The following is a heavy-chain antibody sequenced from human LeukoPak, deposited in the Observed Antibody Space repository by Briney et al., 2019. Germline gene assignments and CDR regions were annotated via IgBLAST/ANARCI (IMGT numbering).Heavy chain of an antibody. J-gene: IGHJ4*02. D-gene: IGHD3-22*01. Sequence: SETLSLTCAVYGGSFRGYYWSWIRQPPGKGLEWIGEINHSGSTNYNPSLKSRVTISVDTSKNQFSLKLSSVTAADTAVYYCARAQYYYDSSGYFFDYWGQGTLVTVSS. CDR3: ARAQYYYDSSGYFFDY. CDR1: GGSFRGYY. CDR2: INHSGST. V-gene: IGHV4-34*01.